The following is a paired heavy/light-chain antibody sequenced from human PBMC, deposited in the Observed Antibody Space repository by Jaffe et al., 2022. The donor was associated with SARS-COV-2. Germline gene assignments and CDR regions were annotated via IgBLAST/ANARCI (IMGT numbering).Light chain of an antibody. CDR1: QSIGTF. V-gene: IGKV1-39*01. Sequence: DIQMTQSPSSLSASVGDRVTITCRASQSIGTFLNWYQQMPGKAPRLLIYAAFSLQSEVPSRFSGGGSGTDFTLTISGLQPEDSATYFCQQTYSTPRTFGQGTKVEVK. CDR3: QQTYSTPRT. J-gene: IGKJ1*01. CDR2: AAF.
Heavy chain of an antibody. Sequence: QVQLQQWGAGLLKPSETLSLTCFVSGGSFSGYWWTWIRQAPGKGLEWIGEINDSRTTRYSPSLESRVTISVDTSKNQSSLKLTSVTAADTAIYYCARGVNYYGSGSFYYYYYYMDIWGGGTTVTVSS. V-gene: IGHV4-34*01. CDR3: ARGVNYYGSGSFYYYYYYMDI. J-gene: IGHJ6*03. D-gene: IGHD3-10*01. CDR2: INDSRTT. CDR1: GGSFSGYW.